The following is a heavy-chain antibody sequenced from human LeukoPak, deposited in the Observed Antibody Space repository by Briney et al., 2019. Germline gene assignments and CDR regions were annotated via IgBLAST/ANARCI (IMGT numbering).Heavy chain of an antibody. V-gene: IGHV5-51*01. J-gene: IGHJ4*02. Sequence: GGSLRLSCKGSGYSFTSYWIGWVRQMPGKGLGWMGIIYPGDSDTRYSPSFQGQVTISADKSISTAYLQWSSLKASDTAMYYCARTVEMATIVGYFDYWGQGTLVTVSS. D-gene: IGHD5-24*01. CDR1: GYSFTSYW. CDR2: IYPGDSDT. CDR3: ARTVEMATIVGYFDY.